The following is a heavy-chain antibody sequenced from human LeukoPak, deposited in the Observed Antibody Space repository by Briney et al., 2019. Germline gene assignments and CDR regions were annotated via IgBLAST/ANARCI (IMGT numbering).Heavy chain of an antibody. CDR2: IAYDGSIK. CDR1: GFTFSSHG. CDR3: ASSSDAEYFQH. D-gene: IGHD6-6*01. J-gene: IGHJ1*01. Sequence: GRSLRLSCAASGFTFSSHGMHWVRQAPGKGLEWVAVIAYDGSIKYYADSVKGRFTISRDNSKNTLYLQMNSLRAEDTAVYYCASSSDAEYFQHWGQGTLVTVSS. V-gene: IGHV3-30*03.